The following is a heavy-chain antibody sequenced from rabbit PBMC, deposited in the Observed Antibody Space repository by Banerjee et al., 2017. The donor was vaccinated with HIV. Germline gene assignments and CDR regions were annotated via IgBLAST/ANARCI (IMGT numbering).Heavy chain of an antibody. D-gene: IGHD2-1*01. Sequence: QEQLVESGGDLVKPEGSLTLTCTASGFSFSAGYYMCWVRQAPGKGLEWIASISTTTGGTYYASWAKGRFTISKTASTTVTLEMTSLTAADTATYFCARGYYADYGDYGLWGQGTLVTVS. CDR3: ARGYYADYGDYGL. CDR1: GFSFSAGYY. V-gene: IGHV1S45*01. J-gene: IGHJ4*01. CDR2: ISTTTGGT.